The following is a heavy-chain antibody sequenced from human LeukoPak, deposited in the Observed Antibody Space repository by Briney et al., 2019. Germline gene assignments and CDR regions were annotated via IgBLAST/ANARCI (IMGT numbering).Heavy chain of an antibody. Sequence: SETLSLTCTVSGGSISSHYWSWIRPPPGKGLEWIGYIYYSGSTNYNPSLKRRVTISVDTSKNQFSLKLSSVTAADTAVYYCARDGDSSGYYSYWGQGTLVTVSS. D-gene: IGHD3-22*01. CDR3: ARDGDSSGYYSY. CDR2: IYYSGST. CDR1: GGSISSHY. V-gene: IGHV4-59*11. J-gene: IGHJ4*02.